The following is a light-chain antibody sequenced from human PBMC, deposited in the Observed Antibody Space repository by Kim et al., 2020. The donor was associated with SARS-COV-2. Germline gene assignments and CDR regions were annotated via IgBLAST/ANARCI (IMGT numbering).Light chain of an antibody. CDR3: QQRTDWPLT. J-gene: IGKJ4*01. V-gene: IGKV3-11*01. CDR1: QSVSSY. Sequence: LSAGEHSTHSCRTSQSVSSYVAWYQHKPGQAPRLVIYDAYNRATGIPARFSGSGSGTDFTLTISSLEPEDFAVYYCQQRTDWPLTFGGGTKVDIK. CDR2: DAY.